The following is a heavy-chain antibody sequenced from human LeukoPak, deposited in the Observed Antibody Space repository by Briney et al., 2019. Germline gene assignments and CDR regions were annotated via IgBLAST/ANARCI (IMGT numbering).Heavy chain of an antibody. V-gene: IGHV3-9*01. CDR3: EKKFSMIVLWLPDY. CDR1: GFTFDDYA. Sequence: QTGGSLRLSCAASGFTFDDYAMHWVRQAPGKGLECVSGISWNSGSIGYADSVKRRFTISRDNAKSSLYLQMNSLGAEDTALYYCEKKFSMIVLWLPDYWGQGPLVTVSS. CDR2: ISWNSGSI. J-gene: IGHJ4*02. D-gene: IGHD3-22*01.